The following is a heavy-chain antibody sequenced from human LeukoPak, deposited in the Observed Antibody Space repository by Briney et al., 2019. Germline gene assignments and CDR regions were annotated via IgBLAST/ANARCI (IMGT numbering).Heavy chain of an antibody. CDR2: MNPNSGNT. CDR1: GYTFTSYD. D-gene: IGHD6-19*01. V-gene: IGHV1-8*01. J-gene: IGHJ4*02. Sequence: ASVKVSCKASGYTFTSYDINWVRQATGQGLEWMGWMNPNSGNTGYAQKFQGRVTMTRNTSISTAYTELSSLRSEDTAVYYCAREEWKAVAGRGDYWGQGTLVTVSS. CDR3: AREEWKAVAGRGDY.